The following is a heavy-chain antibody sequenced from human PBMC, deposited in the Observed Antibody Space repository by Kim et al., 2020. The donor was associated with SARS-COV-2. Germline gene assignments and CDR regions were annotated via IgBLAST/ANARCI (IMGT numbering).Heavy chain of an antibody. Sequence: TTGYTAPVKARFTIARDDAENTLYLQMNNLKSEDTAVYYCLDLEGVYEWGQGTLVTVSS. CDR2: TT. CDR3: LDLEGVYE. V-gene: IGHV3-15*01. D-gene: IGHD2-8*01. J-gene: IGHJ4*02.